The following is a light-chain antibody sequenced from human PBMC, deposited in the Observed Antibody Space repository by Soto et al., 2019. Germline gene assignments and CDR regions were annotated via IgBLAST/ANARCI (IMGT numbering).Light chain of an antibody. CDR1: HSVSSSL. CDR3: QQYGGSPPYT. V-gene: IGKV3-20*01. CDR2: GAS. J-gene: IGKJ2*01. Sequence: EIVLTQSPGTLSLSPGERATLSCRASHSVSSSLLAWYQQKPGQAPSLLIYGASSRATVIPDRFSGSGSGTDFTLTISRLKPEDFAVYSCQQYGGSPPYTFGQGTKLEIK.